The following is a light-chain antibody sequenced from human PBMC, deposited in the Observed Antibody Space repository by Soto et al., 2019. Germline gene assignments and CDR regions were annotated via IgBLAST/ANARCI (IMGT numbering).Light chain of an antibody. CDR1: QSISSW. Sequence: DIQMTQSPYTLSASVGDRVTITCRASQSISSWLAWYQQKPGKAPKLLIFDASSLESGVPSRFSGSESGTEFILTISSLQPDDLATYYCQQYNRYPWTFGPGTKVDIK. CDR3: QQYNRYPWT. V-gene: IGKV1-5*01. CDR2: DAS. J-gene: IGKJ1*01.